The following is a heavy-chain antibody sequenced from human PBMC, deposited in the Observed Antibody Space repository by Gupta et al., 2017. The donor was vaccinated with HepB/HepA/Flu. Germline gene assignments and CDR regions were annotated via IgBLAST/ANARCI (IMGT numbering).Heavy chain of an antibody. D-gene: IGHD3-10*01. CDR1: GFTLTRYT. Sequence: EEQLAESGGGLVKPGGSLRLSCVGSGFTLTRYTMHWVRHAPGRGLEWISSMSGSGSNIYDRDSLKGRFTISGDSAKNSLHLQMNSRSAEDTAVYFCARDLASASWFAELGYFELWGPGTLVSVSS. V-gene: IGHV3-21*02. J-gene: IGHJ4*02. CDR2: MSGSGSNI. CDR3: ARDLASASWFAELGYFEL.